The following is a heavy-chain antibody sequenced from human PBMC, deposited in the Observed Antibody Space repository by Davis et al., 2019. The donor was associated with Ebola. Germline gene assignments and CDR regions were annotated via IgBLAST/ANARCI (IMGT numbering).Heavy chain of an antibody. D-gene: IGHD3-3*01. V-gene: IGHV3-23*01. CDR3: AKPPVRDFWSGFREIDYYYYGMDV. Sequence: PGGSLRLSCAASGFTFSSYAMSWVRQAPGKGLEWVSAISGSGGSTYYADSVKGRFTISRDNSKNTLYLQMNSLRAEDTAVYYCAKPPVRDFWSGFREIDYYYYGMDVWGQGTTVTVSS. CDR2: ISGSGGST. CDR1: GFTFSSYA. J-gene: IGHJ6*02.